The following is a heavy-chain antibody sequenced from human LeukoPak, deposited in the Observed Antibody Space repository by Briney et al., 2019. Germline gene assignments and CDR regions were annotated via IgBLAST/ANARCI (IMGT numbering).Heavy chain of an antibody. D-gene: IGHD6-13*01. V-gene: IGHV4-34*01. J-gene: IGHJ4*02. CDR2: INHSGST. Sequence: PGGSLRLSCAASGFTFSSYGMSWVRQAPGKGLEWIGEINHSGSTNYNPSLKSRVTISVDTSKNQFSLKLSSVTAADTAVYYCARQRAAAGTFDYWGQGTLVTVSS. CDR1: GFTFSSYG. CDR3: ARQRAAAGTFDY.